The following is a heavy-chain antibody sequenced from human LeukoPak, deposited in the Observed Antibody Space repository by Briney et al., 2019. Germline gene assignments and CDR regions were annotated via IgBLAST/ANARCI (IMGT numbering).Heavy chain of an antibody. V-gene: IGHV1-8*03. Sequence: ASVKVSCKASGYTFTSYDINWVRRATGQGLEWMGWMNPNSGNTGYAQKFQDRVTITRNTSISTAYMELSSLRSEDTAVYYCARGRGGYSYGRYYFDYWGQGTLVTVSP. D-gene: IGHD5-18*01. CDR1: GYTFTSYD. J-gene: IGHJ4*02. CDR3: ARGRGGYSYGRYYFDY. CDR2: MNPNSGNT.